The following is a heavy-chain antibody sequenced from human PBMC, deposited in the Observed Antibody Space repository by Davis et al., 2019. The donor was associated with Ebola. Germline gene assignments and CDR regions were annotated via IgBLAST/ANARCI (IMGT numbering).Heavy chain of an antibody. Sequence: MPSETLSLTCAVYGGSFSGYYWSWIRQPPGKGLEWIGEINHSGSTNYNPSLKGRVTISVDTSKNQFSLKLSSVTAADTAVYYCARGRGTYYYDSSGYLFDYWGQGTLVTVSS. CDR2: INHSGST. D-gene: IGHD3-22*01. J-gene: IGHJ4*02. CDR1: GGSFSGYY. CDR3: ARGRGTYYYDSSGYLFDY. V-gene: IGHV4-34*01.